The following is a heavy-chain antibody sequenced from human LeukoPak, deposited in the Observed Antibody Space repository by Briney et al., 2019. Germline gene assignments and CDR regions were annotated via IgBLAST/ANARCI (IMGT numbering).Heavy chain of an antibody. D-gene: IGHD3-22*01. V-gene: IGHV1-18*03. CDR2: ISAYNGNT. Sequence: ASVKVSCKASGYTFTSYGISWVRQAPGQGLEWMGWISAYNGNTNYAQKLQGRVTMTTDTSTSTAYMELRSLRSDDMAVYYCARDKKVITSKVWFDPWGQGTLVTVSS. J-gene: IGHJ5*02. CDR1: GYTFTSYG. CDR3: ARDKKVITSKVWFDP.